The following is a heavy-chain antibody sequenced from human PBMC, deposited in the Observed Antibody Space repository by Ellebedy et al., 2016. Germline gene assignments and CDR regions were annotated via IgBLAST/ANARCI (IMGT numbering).Heavy chain of an antibody. CDR1: GGSFSSRNW. V-gene: IGHV4-4*02. Sequence: SETLSLXCAVSGGSFSSRNWWSWVRQPPGQGLEWIGEIYQQHGGTNYNPSLKTRLPMSIDNSNNQLSLRLFSVTAADTAVYYCARHGSGSYHSRDAFDIWGRGTMVSVSS. CDR2: IYQQHGGT. D-gene: IGHD3-10*01. CDR3: ARHGSGSYHSRDAFDI. J-gene: IGHJ3*02.